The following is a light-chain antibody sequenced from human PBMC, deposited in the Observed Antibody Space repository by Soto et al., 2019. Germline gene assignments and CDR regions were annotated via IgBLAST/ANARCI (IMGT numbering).Light chain of an antibody. CDR1: SGHSSYA. CDR2: LNSDGSH. J-gene: IGLJ1*01. CDR3: QTWGTGIHV. V-gene: IGLV4-69*01. Sequence: QPVLTQSPSASASLGASVKLTCTLSSGHSSYAIAWHQQQPEKGPRYLMKLNSDGSHSKGDGIPDRFSGSSSGAERYLTISSLQSEDESDYSCQTWGTGIHVFGTGTKVTVL.